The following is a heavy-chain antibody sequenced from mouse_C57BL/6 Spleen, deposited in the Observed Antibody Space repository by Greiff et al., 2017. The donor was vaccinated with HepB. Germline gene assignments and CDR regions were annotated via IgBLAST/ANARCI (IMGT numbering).Heavy chain of an antibody. CDR2: IHPNSGST. CDR1: GYTFTSYW. D-gene: IGHD1-1*01. Sequence: QVQLKQPGAELVKPGASVKLSCKASGYTFTSYWMHWVKQRPGQGLEWIGMIHPNSGSTNYNEKFKSKATLTVDKSSSTAYMQLSSLTSEDSAVYYCARRGLLRGHYFDYWGQGTTLTVSS. CDR3: ARRGLLRGHYFDY. J-gene: IGHJ2*01. V-gene: IGHV1-64*01.